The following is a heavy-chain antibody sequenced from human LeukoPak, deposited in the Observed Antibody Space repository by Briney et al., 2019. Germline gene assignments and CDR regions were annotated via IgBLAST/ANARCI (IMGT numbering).Heavy chain of an antibody. CDR3: ASNVLDAFDI. CDR2: IYHSGST. J-gene: IGHJ3*02. CDR1: GYSISSGYY. Sequence: SETLSLTCTVSGYSISSGYYWGWIRQPPGKGLEWIGSIYHSGSTYYNPSLKSRVTISVDTSKNQFSLKLSSVTAADTAVYYCASNVLDAFDIWGQGTMVTVSS. D-gene: IGHD2-8*01. V-gene: IGHV4-38-2*02.